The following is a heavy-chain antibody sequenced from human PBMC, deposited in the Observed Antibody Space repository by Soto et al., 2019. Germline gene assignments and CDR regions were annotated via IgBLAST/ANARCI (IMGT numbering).Heavy chain of an antibody. CDR2: IYHSGNT. CDR3: VRVVWGVPAPGTSGWCDP. V-gene: IGHV4-4*02. J-gene: IGHJ5*02. D-gene: IGHD6-13*01. Sequence: QVQLQESGPGLVKPSGTLSLTCAVSGDSISGSNWWSWVRQSPGKGLEWIGEIYHSGNTNYNPSLMGRATISVDKSNKQFSLRLNSLTPADTVVSYCVRVVWGVPAPGTSGWCDPWGEGRLVTVSS. CDR1: GDSISGSNW.